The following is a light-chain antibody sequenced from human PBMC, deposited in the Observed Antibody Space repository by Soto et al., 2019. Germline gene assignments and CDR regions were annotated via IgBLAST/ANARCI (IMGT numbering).Light chain of an antibody. Sequence: DIVMTQSPDSLAVSLGERATINCKSSRSVLYSSNNKNYLAWYQQKPGQPPKLLIYWASTRESGVPDRFSGSGSGTDFTLTISSLQAEDVAVYYCQQYYSAPRTFGQGTEVEIK. J-gene: IGKJ1*01. CDR1: RSVLYSSNNKNY. V-gene: IGKV4-1*01. CDR2: WAS. CDR3: QQYYSAPRT.